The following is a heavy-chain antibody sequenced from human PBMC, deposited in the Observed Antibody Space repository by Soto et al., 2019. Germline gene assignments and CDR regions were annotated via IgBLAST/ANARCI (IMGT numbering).Heavy chain of an antibody. V-gene: IGHV1-3*01. CDR1: GDTFTSYA. J-gene: IGHJ4*02. Sequence: GASVKVCCKASGDTFTSYAMHWVRQAPGQRLEWMGWINAGNVNTKYSQKFQGRVTITRDTSARTAYMELSSLRSEDTAVYYCARESPTQQLSRMFDYWGQGTLVTVSS. D-gene: IGHD6-13*01. CDR3: ARESPTQQLSRMFDY. CDR2: INAGNVNT.